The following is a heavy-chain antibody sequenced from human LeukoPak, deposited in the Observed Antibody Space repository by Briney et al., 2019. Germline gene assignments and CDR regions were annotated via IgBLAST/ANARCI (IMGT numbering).Heavy chain of an antibody. J-gene: IGHJ4*02. Sequence: GGSLRLSCAASGFTFSSYAMHWVRQAPGKGLEWVAVISYDGGNKYYADSVKGRFTISRDNSKNTLYLQMNSQSAEDTAVSYCEKVVPGDPPPPVDSWGQGTLVTVSS. CDR2: ISYDGGNK. V-gene: IGHV3-30-3*01. CDR3: EKVVPGDPPPPVDS. CDR1: GFTFSSYA. D-gene: IGHD1-14*01.